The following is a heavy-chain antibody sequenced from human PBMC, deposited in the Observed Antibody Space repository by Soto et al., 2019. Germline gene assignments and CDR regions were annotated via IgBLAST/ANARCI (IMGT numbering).Heavy chain of an antibody. J-gene: IGHJ4*02. V-gene: IGHV3-23*01. Sequence: EVQLLESGGGLVSPGGSLRLSCAASGFTFSSYAMSWVRQAPGKGLEWLAGITFRGDYTYYADSVKGRFSLSRDNSRNRLXXXXXXXXXXXXXXXXXXXLGTXGVFDNWGQGTLLTVSS. CDR3: XXLGTXGVFDN. D-gene: IGHD6-13*01. CDR1: GFTFSSYA. CDR2: ITFRGDYT.